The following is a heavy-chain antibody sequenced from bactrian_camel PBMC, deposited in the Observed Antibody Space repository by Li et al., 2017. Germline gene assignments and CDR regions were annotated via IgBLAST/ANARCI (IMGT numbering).Heavy chain of an antibody. V-gene: IGHV3S26*01. CDR1: GYTYSSYC. Sequence: VQLVESGGGSVQAGGSLRLSCAASGYTYSSYCMAWFRQAPGKEREGVTAIDSDGSTSYADSVKGRFTISKDSAKNTLYLQMSSLKPEDTAMYYCAAETHYCYNGADFSYYGQGTQVTVS. J-gene: IGHJ6*01. CDR3: AAETHYCYNGADFSY. D-gene: IGHD3*01. CDR2: IDSDGST.